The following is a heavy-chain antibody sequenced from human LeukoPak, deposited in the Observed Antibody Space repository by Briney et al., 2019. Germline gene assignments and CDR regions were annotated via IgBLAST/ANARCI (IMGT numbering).Heavy chain of an antibody. CDR2: INPNSGGT. Sequence: ASVKVSCKASEYTFTGYYMHWVRQAPGQGLEWMGWINPNSGGTNYAQKFQGRVTMTRDTSISTAYMELSRLRSDDTAVYYCARGLRSIAAAQKQNWFDPWGQGTLVTVSS. J-gene: IGHJ5*02. CDR3: ARGLRSIAAAQKQNWFDP. CDR1: EYTFTGYY. V-gene: IGHV1-2*02. D-gene: IGHD6-13*01.